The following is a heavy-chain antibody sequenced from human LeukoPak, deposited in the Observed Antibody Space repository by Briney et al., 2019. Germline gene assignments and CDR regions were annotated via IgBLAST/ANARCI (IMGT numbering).Heavy chain of an antibody. CDR2: ISYDGSNK. Sequence: QPGGSLRLSCAASGFTFSSYGMHWVRQAPGKGLEWVAVISYDGSNKYYADSVKGRFTISRDNSKNTLYLQMNSLRAEDTAVYYCAKCPEPSNCSGGSCYSDEPYYYYGMDVWGQGTTVTVSS. CDR1: GFTFSSYG. CDR3: AKCPEPSNCSGGSCYSDEPYYYYGMDV. V-gene: IGHV3-30*18. D-gene: IGHD2-15*01. J-gene: IGHJ6*02.